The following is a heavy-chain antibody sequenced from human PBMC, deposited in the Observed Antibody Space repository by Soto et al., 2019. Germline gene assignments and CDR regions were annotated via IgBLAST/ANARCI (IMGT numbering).Heavy chain of an antibody. D-gene: IGHD5-18*01. Sequence: QVQLVQSGAEVKKPESSVKVSCKAPGGTFSTYAISWVRQAPGQGLEWMGGIIPMFGTANYAQRFQYIFTINEEEYTNTVYMELSSLRSEDTAVYLCASGIQLWLRRINNGYSGWGQGTLVTVSS. CDR3: ASGIQLWLRRINNGYSG. J-gene: IGHJ4*02. CDR1: GGTFSTYA. V-gene: IGHV1-69*12. CDR2: IIPMFGTA.